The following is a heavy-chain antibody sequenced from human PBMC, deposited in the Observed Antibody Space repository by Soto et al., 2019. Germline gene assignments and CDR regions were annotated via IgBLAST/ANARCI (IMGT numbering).Heavy chain of an antibody. CDR3: ARVGYSYGYRDYYYYGMDV. D-gene: IGHD5-18*01. Sequence: PSETLSLTCTVSGGSISSYYWSWIRHPAGKGLEWIGRIYTSGSTNYNPSLKSRVTMSVDTSKNQFSLKLSSVTAADTAVYYCARVGYSYGYRDYYYYGMDVWGQGTTVTVSS. CDR1: GGSISSYY. V-gene: IGHV4-4*07. J-gene: IGHJ6*02. CDR2: IYTSGST.